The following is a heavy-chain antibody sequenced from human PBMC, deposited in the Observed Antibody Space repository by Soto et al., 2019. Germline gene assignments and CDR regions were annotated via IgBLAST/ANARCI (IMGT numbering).Heavy chain of an antibody. J-gene: IGHJ4*02. CDR3: ARQWHSGNYPDYFDY. V-gene: IGHV4-39*01. D-gene: IGHD1-26*01. CDR2: VYYSGTT. CDR1: GGSMSSSSYY. Sequence: SETLSLTCTVSGGSMSSSSYYWGWIRQPSGKVLEWIGSVYYSGTTYYNPSLKSRVTTSVDTSKSQFSLKLSSVTAAVTAVYYCARQWHSGNYPDYFDYGGQGTLVTVS.